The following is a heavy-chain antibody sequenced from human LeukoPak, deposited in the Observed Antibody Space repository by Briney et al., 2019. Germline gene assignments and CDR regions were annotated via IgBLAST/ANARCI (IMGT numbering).Heavy chain of an antibody. CDR2: VYSGDNA. J-gene: IGHJ4*02. CDR3: ARDREPGTSASRFDY. D-gene: IGHD2-8*02. CDR1: GFTVSDNY. Sequence: GGSLRLSCAASGFTVSDNYMSWVRQAPGKGLEWVSVVYSGDNAYYADSVKGRFTISRDNSKNTLYLQMNSLRAEDTAVYYCARDREPGTSASRFDYWGQGTLVTVSS. V-gene: IGHV3-53*01.